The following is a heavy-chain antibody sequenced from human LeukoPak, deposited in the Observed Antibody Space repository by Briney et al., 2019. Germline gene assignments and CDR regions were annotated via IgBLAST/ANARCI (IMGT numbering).Heavy chain of an antibody. D-gene: IGHD3-10*01. CDR1: GGSISSYY. CDR2: IYDSGST. V-gene: IGHV4-59*01. Sequence: SETLSLTCTVSGGSISSYYWSWIRQPPGKGLEWIGYIYDSGSTNYNPSLKSRVTISVDTSKNQSSLKLSSVTAADTAVYYCASSSGIRHLGYWGQGTLVTVSS. J-gene: IGHJ4*02. CDR3: ASSSGIRHLGY.